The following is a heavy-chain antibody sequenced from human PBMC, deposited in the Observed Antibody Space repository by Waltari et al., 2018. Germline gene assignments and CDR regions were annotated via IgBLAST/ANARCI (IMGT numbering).Heavy chain of an antibody. V-gene: IGHV3-23*04. Sequence: VQLVESGGGVVQPGGSLRLSCAASGFTFRSYGMHWVRQAPGKGLEWVSAISGSGGSTYYADSVKGRFTISRDNSKNTLYLQVNSLRAEDTAVYYCAKAPTFIVGAMDYWGQGTLVTVSS. J-gene: IGHJ4*02. CDR2: ISGSGGST. CDR1: GFTFRSYG. D-gene: IGHD1-26*01. CDR3: AKAPTFIVGAMDY.